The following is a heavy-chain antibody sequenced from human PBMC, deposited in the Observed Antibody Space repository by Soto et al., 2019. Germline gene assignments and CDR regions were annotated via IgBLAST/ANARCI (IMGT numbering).Heavy chain of an antibody. CDR1: GVSISNNY. V-gene: IGHV4-59*01. J-gene: IGHJ4*02. CDR3: TRANWYSEY. D-gene: IGHD7-27*01. CDR2: IYYNGNT. Sequence: QVQLQESGPGLVKPSETLSLTCTVSGVSISNNYWSWIRQPPGKGLEWIGYIYYNGNTNYNPSLKSPLTMSVDTSWNQISLKLTTVTAADTAVYYCTRANWYSEYWGQGTLVTVSS.